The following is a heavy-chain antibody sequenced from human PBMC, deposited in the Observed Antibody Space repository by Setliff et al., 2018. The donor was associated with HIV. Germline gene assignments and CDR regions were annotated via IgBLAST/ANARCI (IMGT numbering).Heavy chain of an antibody. V-gene: IGHV3-74*01. CDR1: GFTFCRDW. CDR3: VRAADGPPGNCDL. J-gene: IGHJ4*02. Sequence: GGSLRLSCAASGFTFCRDWMLWVRQPPGNGLVWVARTNSDGSSTSHADSVKGRFTISRDNAKSTLYLQMNGLRADDTAVYYCVRAADGPPGNCDLWGQGALVTASS. D-gene: IGHD1-26*01. CDR2: TNSDGSST.